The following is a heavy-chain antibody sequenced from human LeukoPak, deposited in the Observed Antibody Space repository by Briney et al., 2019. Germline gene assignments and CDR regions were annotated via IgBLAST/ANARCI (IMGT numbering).Heavy chain of an antibody. D-gene: IGHD3-22*01. CDR1: GGSISRFY. J-gene: IGHJ4*02. CDR2: IHSSGSA. V-gene: IGHV4-59*01. CDR3: ARGSDSSGYYIGTFDY. Sequence: SETLPLTCTVSGGSISRFYWSWIWQPPGKGLEWIGYIHSSGSANYNPSLKSRVTMSVDTSKSQFSLKLSSVTAADTAVYYCARGSDSSGYYIGTFDYWGQGTLVTVSS.